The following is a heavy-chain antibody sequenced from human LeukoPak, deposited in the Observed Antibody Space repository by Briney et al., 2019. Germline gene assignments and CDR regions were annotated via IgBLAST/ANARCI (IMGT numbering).Heavy chain of an antibody. CDR2: IYHTGST. V-gene: IGHV4-38-2*02. Sequence: PSETLSLTCTVSGYSISSGYYWGWIRQPPGKGLEWIGSIYHTGSTYYNPSLKSRVTISVDTSKNQFSLKLSSVTAADTAVYYCARADSSSWYGTRYNWFDPWGQGTLVTVSS. CDR1: GYSISSGYY. D-gene: IGHD6-13*01. J-gene: IGHJ5*02. CDR3: ARADSSSWYGTRYNWFDP.